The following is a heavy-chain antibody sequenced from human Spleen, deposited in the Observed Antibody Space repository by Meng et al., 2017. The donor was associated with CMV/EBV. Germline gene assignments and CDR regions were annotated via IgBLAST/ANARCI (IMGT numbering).Heavy chain of an antibody. D-gene: IGHD2-2*01. CDR2: INHSGST. V-gene: IGHV4-34*01. Sequence: SETLSLTCAVYGGSFSGYYWRWIRQPPGKGLEWIGEINHSGSTNYNPSLKSRVTISVDTSKNQFSLKLSSVTAADTAVYYCAREYCSSSSCLARYYYYYGMDVWGQGTTVTVSS. CDR1: GGSFSGYY. CDR3: AREYCSSSSCLARYYYYYGMDV. J-gene: IGHJ6*02.